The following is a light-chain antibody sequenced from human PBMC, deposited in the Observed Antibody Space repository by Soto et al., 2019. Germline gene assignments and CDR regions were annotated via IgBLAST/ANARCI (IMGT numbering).Light chain of an antibody. V-gene: IGLV2-14*01. CDR1: SSDVGGYNY. Sequence: QSALTQPASVSGSPGQSITISCTGTSSDVGGYNYVSWYQQHTGKAPKLMIYDDSDRPSGVPNRFSGSKSGNTASLTISGLQAEDEAEYYCSSYTSSSTWVFGGGTKVTVL. CDR2: DDS. J-gene: IGLJ3*02. CDR3: SSYTSSSTWV.